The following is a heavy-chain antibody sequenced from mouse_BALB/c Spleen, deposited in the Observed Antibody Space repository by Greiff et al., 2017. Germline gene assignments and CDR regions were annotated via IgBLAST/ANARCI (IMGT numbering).Heavy chain of an antibody. CDR1: GFTFSSYA. CDR2: ISSGGSYT. CDR3: ARHPYYGSSYGYFDV. J-gene: IGHJ1*01. D-gene: IGHD1-1*01. V-gene: IGHV5-9-4*01. Sequence: EVKLQESGGGLVKPGGSLKLSCAASGFTFSSYAMSWVRQSPEKRLEWVAEISSGGSYTYYPDTVTGRFTISRDNAKNTLYLEMSSLRSEDTAMYYCARHPYYGSSYGYFDVWGAGTTVTVSS.